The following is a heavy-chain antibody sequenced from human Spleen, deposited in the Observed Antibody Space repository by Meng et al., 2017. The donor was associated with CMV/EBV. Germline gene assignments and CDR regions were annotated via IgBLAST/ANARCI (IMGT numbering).Heavy chain of an antibody. D-gene: IGHD3/OR15-3a*01. CDR1: GGSISNFL. Sequence: GSLRLSCTVSGGSISNFLWNWIRQAPGKTLEWIGYISYSGTTRYNPSLKSRVTISVDTSKQQFSLKLNPVTAADTAVYYCARDDVDAYYYGMDVWGQGTTVTVSS. V-gene: IGHV4-59*01. CDR3: ARDDVDAYYYGMDV. J-gene: IGHJ6*02. CDR2: ISYSGTT.